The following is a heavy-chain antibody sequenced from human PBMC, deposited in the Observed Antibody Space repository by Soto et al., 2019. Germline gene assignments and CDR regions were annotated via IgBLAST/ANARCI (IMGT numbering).Heavy chain of an antibody. D-gene: IGHD3-16*01. CDR1: GDAITNYY. CDR3: ARGRIMLTFGGEKHAFDI. Sequence: GASVKVTCKAFGDAITNYYLHWVRQSPGQGLEWMGIINPSGGSTSYAQKFQGRVTMTRDTSTSTVYMELSSLRSEDTAVYYCARGRIMLTFGGEKHAFDIWGQGTVVTVSS. V-gene: IGHV1-46*03. CDR2: INPSGGST. J-gene: IGHJ3*02.